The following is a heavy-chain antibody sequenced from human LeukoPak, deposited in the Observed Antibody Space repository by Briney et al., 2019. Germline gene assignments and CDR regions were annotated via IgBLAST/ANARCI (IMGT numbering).Heavy chain of an antibody. J-gene: IGHJ4*02. D-gene: IGHD3-22*01. CDR3: ATYGNYYDSSGPFDY. V-gene: IGHV1-24*01. CDR1: GYTLTELS. Sequence: ASVKVSCKVSGYTLTELSMHWVRQAPGKGLEWMRGFDPEDGETIYAQKFQGRVTMTEDTSTDTAYMELSSLRSEDTAVYYCATYGNYYDSSGPFDYWGQGTLVTVSS. CDR2: FDPEDGET.